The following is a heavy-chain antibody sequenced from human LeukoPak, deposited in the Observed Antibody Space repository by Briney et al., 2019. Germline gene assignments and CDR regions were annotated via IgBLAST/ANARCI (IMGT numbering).Heavy chain of an antibody. Sequence: GGSLRLSCAASGFTFSSYDMHWVRQATGKGLEWVSAIGTAGDTYYPGSVKGRFTISRENAKNSLYLQMSSLRAGDTAVYYCARGGFLSGSFPFDYWGQGTLVTVSS. J-gene: IGHJ4*02. CDR2: IGTAGDT. CDR3: ARGGFLSGSFPFDY. V-gene: IGHV3-13*01. CDR1: GFTFSSYD. D-gene: IGHD1-26*01.